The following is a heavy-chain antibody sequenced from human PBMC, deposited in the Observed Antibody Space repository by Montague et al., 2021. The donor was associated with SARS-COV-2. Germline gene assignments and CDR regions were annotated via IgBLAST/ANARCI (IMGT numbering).Heavy chain of an antibody. D-gene: IGHD6-19*01. J-gene: IGHJ3*02. CDR1: GGSIISYY. V-gene: IGHV4-59*01. Sequence: SETLSLTCTVSGGSIISYYWSWIRQPPGKGLEWIGYIYYSGSTNYNPSLKSRVTISVDTSKNKFSLKLSSVTAADTAVYYCARGSGWMWSAFDIWGQGTMVTVSS. CDR2: IYYSGST. CDR3: ARGSGWMWSAFDI.